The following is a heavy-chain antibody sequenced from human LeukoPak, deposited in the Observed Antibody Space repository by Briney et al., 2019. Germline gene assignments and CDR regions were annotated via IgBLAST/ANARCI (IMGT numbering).Heavy chain of an antibody. CDR3: ARRGGRGNWFDP. V-gene: IGHV4-34*01. CDR2: INHSGST. CDR1: RGSFSGYY. J-gene: IGHJ5*02. Sequence: SETLSLTCAVYRGSFSGYYWSWIRQPPGKGLEWIGEINHSGSTNYNPSLKSRVTISVDTSKNQFSLKLSSVTAADTAVYYCARRGGRGNWFDPWGQGTLVTVSS. D-gene: IGHD2-15*01.